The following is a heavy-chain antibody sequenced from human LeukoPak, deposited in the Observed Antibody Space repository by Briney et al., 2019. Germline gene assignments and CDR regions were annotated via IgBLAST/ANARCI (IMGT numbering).Heavy chain of an antibody. V-gene: IGHV1-24*01. CDR2: FDPEDGET. J-gene: IGHJ6*03. CDR3: ATGPYCSSTSCYYYYYMDV. Sequence: ASVKVSCKVSGYTLTELSMHWVRQAPGKGLEWMGGFDPEDGETIYAQKFQGRVTMTEDTSTDTAYMELSSLRSEDTAVYYCATGPYCSSTSCYYYYYMDVWGKGTTVTVSS. D-gene: IGHD2-2*01. CDR1: GYTLTELS.